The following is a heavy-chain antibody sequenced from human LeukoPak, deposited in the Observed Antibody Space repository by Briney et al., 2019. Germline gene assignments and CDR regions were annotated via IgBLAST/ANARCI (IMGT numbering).Heavy chain of an antibody. V-gene: IGHV4-4*02. CDR1: GGSISSSNW. J-gene: IGHJ5*02. CDR3: ARWALYGDHAWFDP. D-gene: IGHD4/OR15-4a*01. CDR2: IYHSGST. Sequence: SGTVSLTCAVSGGSISSSNWWSWVRQPPGKGLEWIGEIYHSGSTNYNPSLKSRVTISVDKSKNQFSLKLSSVTAADTAVYYCARWALYGDHAWFDPWGQGTLVTVSS.